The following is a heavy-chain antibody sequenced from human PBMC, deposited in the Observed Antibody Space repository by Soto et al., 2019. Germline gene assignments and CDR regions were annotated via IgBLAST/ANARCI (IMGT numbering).Heavy chain of an antibody. Sequence: QVQLVQSGAEVKKPGSSVKVSCKASGGTFSSYAISWVRQAPGQGLEWMGGIIPIFGTANYAQKFQGRVKITADKSTSSAYMQLSCLRSEDTAVYYCARDWRHGMTIVGVFIDNWFDPWGQGTLVTVSS. D-gene: IGHD3-3*01. CDR1: GGTFSSYA. CDR3: ARDWRHGMTIVGVFIDNWFDP. V-gene: IGHV1-69*06. CDR2: IIPIFGTA. J-gene: IGHJ5*02.